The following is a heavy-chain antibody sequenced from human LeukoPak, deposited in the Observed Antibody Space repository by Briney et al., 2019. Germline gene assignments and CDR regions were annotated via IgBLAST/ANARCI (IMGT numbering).Heavy chain of an antibody. J-gene: IGHJ4*02. D-gene: IGHD1-7*01. V-gene: IGHV4-30-2*01. CDR3: ARNYLRTNFDY. CDR1: GGSISSGGYY. CDR2: IYHSGST. Sequence: PSQTLSLTCTVSGGSISSGGYYWSWIRQPPGKGLEWIEYIYHSGSTYYNPSLKSRVTISVDRSKNQFSLKLSSVTAADTAVYYCARNYLRTNFDYWGQGTLVTVSS.